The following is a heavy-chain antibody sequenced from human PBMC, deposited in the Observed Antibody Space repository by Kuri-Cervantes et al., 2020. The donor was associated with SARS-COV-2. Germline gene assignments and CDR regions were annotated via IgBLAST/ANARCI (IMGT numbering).Heavy chain of an antibody. CDR2: ISAYNGNT. D-gene: IGHD3-3*01. CDR1: GYTFSDYY. Sequence: ASVKVSCKASGYTFSDYYMHWVRQAPGQGLEWMGWISAYNGNTNYAQKLQGRVTMTTDTSTSTAYMELRSLRSDDTAVYYCARNHYDFWSGRNWFDPWGQGTLVTVSS. CDR3: ARNHYDFWSGRNWFDP. J-gene: IGHJ5*02. V-gene: IGHV1-18*01.